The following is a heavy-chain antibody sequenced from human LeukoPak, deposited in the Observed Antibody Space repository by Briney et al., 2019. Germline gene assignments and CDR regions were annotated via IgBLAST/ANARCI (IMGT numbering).Heavy chain of an antibody. CDR2: IFPADSDT. Sequence: GESLQISCRASGYSFTTYWIGWVRQMPGKGLEWMGVIFPADSDTRYSPSFQGQVTISADKSISTAYLQWSSLKASDTAMYYCVRLVSGWYGDIDYWGQGTLVTVSS. J-gene: IGHJ4*02. D-gene: IGHD6-19*01. CDR1: GYSFTTYW. CDR3: VRLVSGWYGDIDY. V-gene: IGHV5-51*01.